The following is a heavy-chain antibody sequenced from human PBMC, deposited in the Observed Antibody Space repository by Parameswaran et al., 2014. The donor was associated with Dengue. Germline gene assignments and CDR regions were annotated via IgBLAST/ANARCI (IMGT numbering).Heavy chain of an antibody. Sequence: RWIRQPPGKGLEWVSVIYSGGSTYYADSVKGRFTISRDNSKNTLYLQMNSLRAEDTAVYYCARDSRYYGMDVWGQGTTVTVSS. J-gene: IGHJ6*02. CDR2: IYSGGST. CDR3: ARDSRYYGMDV. V-gene: IGHV3-53*01.